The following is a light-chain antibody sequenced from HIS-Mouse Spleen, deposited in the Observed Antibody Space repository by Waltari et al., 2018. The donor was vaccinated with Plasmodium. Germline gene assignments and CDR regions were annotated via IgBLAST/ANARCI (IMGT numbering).Light chain of an antibody. Sequence: ELVLTQSPGTLSLSPGERATLSCRASQSVSSSYLAWYQQKPGQPPRLLIYGASSRATGIPDRFSGSGSGTDFTLTISRLEPEDFAVYYCQQYGSSPLTFGGGTKVEIK. J-gene: IGKJ4*01. V-gene: IGKV3-20*01. CDR3: QQYGSSPLT. CDR1: QSVSSSY. CDR2: GAS.